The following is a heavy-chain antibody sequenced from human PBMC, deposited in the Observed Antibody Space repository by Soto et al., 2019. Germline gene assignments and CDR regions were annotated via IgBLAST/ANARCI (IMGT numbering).Heavy chain of an antibody. D-gene: IGHD3-10*01. CDR2: IYPGDSDT. CDR3: TSPARGTMGRGLRLFYAMDI. Sequence: PGESLKISCEGSGYSFTSYWIGWVRPMPGKGLEWMGIIYPGDSDTRYSPSFQGQVTISADKSISTAYLQWSSLQASDTAMYYCTSPARGTMGRGLRLFYAMDIWGQGTMVTVSS. CDR1: GYSFTSYW. V-gene: IGHV5-51*01. J-gene: IGHJ3*02.